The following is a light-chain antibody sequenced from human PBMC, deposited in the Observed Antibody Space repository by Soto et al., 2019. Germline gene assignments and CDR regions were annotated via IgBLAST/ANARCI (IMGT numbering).Light chain of an antibody. J-gene: IGKJ5*01. V-gene: IGKV3-15*01. CDR1: QSVSNN. CDR3: QQYNNWPFT. CDR2: DTS. Sequence: EIVWTQTPGTLSLSPGERATLSCRASQSVSNNYLAWYQHKPGQTPRLLIYDTSARATGVPARFSGSGSGSGFTLTVGSLQSEDFAVYYCQQYNNWPFTLGQGTRLEIK.